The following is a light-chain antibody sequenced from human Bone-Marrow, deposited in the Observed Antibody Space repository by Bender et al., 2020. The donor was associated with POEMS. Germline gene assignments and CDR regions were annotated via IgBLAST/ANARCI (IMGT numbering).Light chain of an antibody. J-gene: IGLJ2*01. CDR2: EVS. Sequence: QSALTQPASVSGSPGQSITISCTGTGSYFGHFILVSWYQHHPDKAPKLIIYEVSKRPSGVSIRFSGSKSGNTASLTISGLQAEDEADYYCCSYANTSTDVVFGGGTKLTVL. CDR1: GSYFGHFIL. CDR3: CSYANTSTDVV. V-gene: IGLV2-23*02.